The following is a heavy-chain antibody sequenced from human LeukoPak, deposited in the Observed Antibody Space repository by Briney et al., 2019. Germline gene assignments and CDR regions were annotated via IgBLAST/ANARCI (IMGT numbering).Heavy chain of an antibody. CDR1: GGSISSSSYY. CDR2: IYYSGST. D-gene: IGHD2-2*01. V-gene: IGHV4-39*01. J-gene: IGHJ4*02. Sequence: SETLSLTCTVSGGSISSSSYYWGWIRQPPGKGLEWIGSIYYSGSTYYNPSLRSRVTISVDTSKNQFSLKLSSVTPADTAVYYCASQIVVVPAAIDYWGQGTLVTVSS. CDR3: ASQIVVVPAAIDY.